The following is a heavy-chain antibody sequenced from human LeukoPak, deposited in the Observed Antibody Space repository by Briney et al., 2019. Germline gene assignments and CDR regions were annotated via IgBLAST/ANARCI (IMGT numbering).Heavy chain of an antibody. V-gene: IGHV1-24*01. CDR1: GYTLTELS. CDR3: AALEDYGDYEFVH. Sequence: ASVKVSCKVSGYTLTELSMHWVRQAASKGREWLGGFDPEDGETIYAQKFQGRVTMTEDTSTDTAYMELSSLRSEDTAVYYCAALEDYGDYEFVHWGQGTLVTVSS. D-gene: IGHD4-17*01. J-gene: IGHJ4*02. CDR2: FDPEDGET.